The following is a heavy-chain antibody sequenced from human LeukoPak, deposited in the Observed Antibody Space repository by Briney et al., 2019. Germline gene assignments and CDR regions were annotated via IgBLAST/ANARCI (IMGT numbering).Heavy chain of an antibody. CDR1: GYSISSGYY. CDR3: ARGRAVAGNFDY. Sequence: SETLSLTCTVSGYSISSGYYWSWIRQPPGKGLEWIGEINHSGSTNYNPSLKSRVTISVDTSKNQFSLKLSSVTAADTAVYYCARGRAVAGNFDYWGQGTLVTVSS. D-gene: IGHD6-19*01. J-gene: IGHJ4*02. V-gene: IGHV4-38-2*02. CDR2: INHSGST.